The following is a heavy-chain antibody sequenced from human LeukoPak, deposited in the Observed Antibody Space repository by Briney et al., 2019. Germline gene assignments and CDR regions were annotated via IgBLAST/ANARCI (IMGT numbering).Heavy chain of an antibody. D-gene: IGHD3-10*01. CDR1: GFTFSSYA. J-gene: IGHJ4*02. Sequence: GGSRRLSCAASGFTFSSYAMGWVRQAPGKGLEWVSAISGSGGSTYYADSVKGRFTISRDNSKNTLYLQMNSLRAEDTAVYYCAKDGLLWFGDAWDYWGQGTLVTVSS. V-gene: IGHV3-23*01. CDR2: ISGSGGST. CDR3: AKDGLLWFGDAWDY.